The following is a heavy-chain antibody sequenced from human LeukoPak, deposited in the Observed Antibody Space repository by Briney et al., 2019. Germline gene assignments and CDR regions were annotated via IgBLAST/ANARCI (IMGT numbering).Heavy chain of an antibody. CDR2: IRSKAYGGTT. J-gene: IGHJ4*02. CDR1: GFTFGDYA. CDR3: TREMATIEGGPLHY. D-gene: IGHD5-24*01. Sequence: GRSLRLSCTASGFTFGDYAMSWVRQAPGQGLEWVGFIRSKAYGGTTEYAASVKGRFTISRDDSKSIAYLQMNSLKTEDTAVYYCTREMATIEGGPLHYWGQGTLVTVSS. V-gene: IGHV3-49*04.